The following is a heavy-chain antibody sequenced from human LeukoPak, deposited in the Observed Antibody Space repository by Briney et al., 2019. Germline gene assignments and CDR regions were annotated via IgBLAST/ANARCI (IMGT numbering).Heavy chain of an antibody. V-gene: IGHV1-69*05. CDR2: IIPIFGTA. D-gene: IGHD3-10*01. J-gene: IGHJ1*01. CDR1: GGTFSSYA. CDR3: EIGSGSEGPAEYFQH. Sequence: PVKVSCKASGGTFSSYAISWVRQAPGQGLEWMGRIIPIFGTANYAQKFQGRVTITTDESTSTAYMELSSLRSEDTAVYYCEIGSGSEGPAEYFQHWGQGTLVTVSS.